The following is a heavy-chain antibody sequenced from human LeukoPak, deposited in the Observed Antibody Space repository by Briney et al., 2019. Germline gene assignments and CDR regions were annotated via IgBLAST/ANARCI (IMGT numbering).Heavy chain of an antibody. CDR2: IYPGDSDT. V-gene: IGHV5-51*01. J-gene: IGHJ3*02. CDR3: ASYYYDSSGYESAPDAFDI. Sequence: GESLKISCKGSGYSFTSYWIGWVRQMPGKGLEWMRIIYPGDSDTRYSPSFQGQVTISADKSISTAYLQWSSLKASDTAMYYCASYYYDSSGYESAPDAFDIWGQGTMVTVSS. CDR1: GYSFTSYW. D-gene: IGHD3-22*01.